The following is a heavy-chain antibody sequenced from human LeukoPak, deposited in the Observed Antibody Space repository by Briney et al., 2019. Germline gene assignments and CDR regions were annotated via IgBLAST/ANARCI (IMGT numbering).Heavy chain of an antibody. CDR2: ISVNGGTT. CDR3: VKGGGNVRRYFEY. V-gene: IGHV3-23*01. Sequence: GGSLRLSCAASGFTFSSYAMTWVRQAPGKGLEWVSSISVNGGTTYYADSVKGRFTISRDSSKNTLYLQMNSLRAEDAAVYYCVKGGGNVRRYFEYWGQGTLVTVSS. CDR1: GFTFSSYA. D-gene: IGHD4-23*01. J-gene: IGHJ4*02.